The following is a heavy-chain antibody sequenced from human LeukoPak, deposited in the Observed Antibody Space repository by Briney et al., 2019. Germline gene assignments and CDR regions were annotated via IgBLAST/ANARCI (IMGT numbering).Heavy chain of an antibody. CDR3: ARGGSESYRNYYYMDV. Sequence: SETLSLTCTVSGGSISSYYWSWIRQPPGKGLEWIGYVYYSESTNYNPSLKSRVTISVDTSKNQFSLKLSSVTAADTAVYYCARGGSESYRNYYYMDVWGKGTTVTVSS. CDR1: GGSISSYY. J-gene: IGHJ6*03. D-gene: IGHD3-10*01. V-gene: IGHV4-59*01. CDR2: VYYSEST.